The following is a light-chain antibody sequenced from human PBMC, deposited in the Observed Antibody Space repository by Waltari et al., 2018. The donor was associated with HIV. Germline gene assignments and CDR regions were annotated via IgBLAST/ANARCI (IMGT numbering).Light chain of an antibody. CDR3: QQLS. J-gene: IGKJ2*03. V-gene: IGKV3-11*01. CDR2: DAS. Sequence: EIVLTQSPATLSLSPGERATLSCRASQSVSSYLAWYQQKPGQAPRLLIYDASNRATGIPARFSGSGSVTDFTLTISSLEPEDSAVYYCQQLSFGQGTKLEIK. CDR1: QSVSSY.